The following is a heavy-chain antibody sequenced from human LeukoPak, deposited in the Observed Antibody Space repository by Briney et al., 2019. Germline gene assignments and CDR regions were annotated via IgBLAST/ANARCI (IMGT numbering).Heavy chain of an antibody. J-gene: IGHJ4*02. V-gene: IGHV3-30-3*01. CDR1: GFTFSSYA. CDR3: ARDGMITFGGALDY. CDR2: ISYDGSNK. Sequence: PGGSLRLSCAASGFTFSSYAMHWVRQAPGKGLEWVAVISYDGSNKYYADSVKGRFTISRDNSKNTLYLQMNSLRAEDTAVYYCARDGMITFGGALDYWGQGTLVTVSS. D-gene: IGHD3-16*01.